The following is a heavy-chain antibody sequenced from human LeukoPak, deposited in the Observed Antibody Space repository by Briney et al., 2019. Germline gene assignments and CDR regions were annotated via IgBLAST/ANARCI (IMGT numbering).Heavy chain of an antibody. CDR2: IYYSGNT. Sequence: PSETLSLTCPVSGGPISISTYHWGWIRQPPGKGPEWVGSIYYSGNTYYNPSLKSRVTISVDTSKNQFSLKLSSVTAADTAVYYCARHGSDYRAYFDYWGQGTLVTVSS. CDR1: GGPISISTYH. D-gene: IGHD4/OR15-4a*01. J-gene: IGHJ4*02. CDR3: ARHGSDYRAYFDY. V-gene: IGHV4-39*01.